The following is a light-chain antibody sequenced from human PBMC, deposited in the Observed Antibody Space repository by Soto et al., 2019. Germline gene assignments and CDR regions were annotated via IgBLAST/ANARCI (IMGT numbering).Light chain of an antibody. J-gene: IGKJ1*01. CDR2: SAS. CDR1: QGISTY. CDR3: QQYYRYPWM. V-gene: IGKV1-16*01. Sequence: DIQMTQSPSSLSASIGDRVTITCRASQGISTYLGWYQQKPGKVPKSLIYSASNLQSGVPSRFSASGSGTDFTLTITDMQPDDFAAYYCQQYYRYPWMFGQGTKVEIK.